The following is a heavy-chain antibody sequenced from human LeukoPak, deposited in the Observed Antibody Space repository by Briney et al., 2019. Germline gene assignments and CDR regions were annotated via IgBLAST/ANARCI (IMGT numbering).Heavy chain of an antibody. J-gene: IGHJ5*02. CDR1: GGSISRTNW. CDR2: IYHSGST. V-gene: IGHV4-4*02. Sequence: SETLSLTCAVSGGSISRTNWWSWVRQPPGKGLEWIGEIYHSGSTNYNPSLKSRVTISVDKSKNQFSLKLSSVTAVDTAVYYCARFYGDSRAVNWFDPWGQGTLVTVSS. CDR3: ARFYGDSRAVNWFDP. D-gene: IGHD4-17*01.